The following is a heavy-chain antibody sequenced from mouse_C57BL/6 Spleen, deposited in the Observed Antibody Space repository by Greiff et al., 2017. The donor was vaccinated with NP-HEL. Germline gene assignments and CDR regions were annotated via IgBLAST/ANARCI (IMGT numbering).Heavy chain of an antibody. Sequence: QVQLQQSGPELVKPGASVKISCKASGYAFSSSWMNWVKQRPGKGLEWIGRIYPGDGDTNYNGKFKGKATLTADKSSSTAYMQLSSLTSEDSAVYFCARCDGPGGFAYWGQGTLVTVSA. J-gene: IGHJ3*01. CDR2: IYPGDGDT. CDR1: GYAFSSSW. V-gene: IGHV1-82*01. D-gene: IGHD2-3*01. CDR3: ARCDGPGGFAY.